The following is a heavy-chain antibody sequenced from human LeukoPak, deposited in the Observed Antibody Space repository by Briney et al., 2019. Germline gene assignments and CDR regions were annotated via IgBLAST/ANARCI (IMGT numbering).Heavy chain of an antibody. J-gene: IGHJ4*02. Sequence: GGSLRLSCAASGFTFSNAWMSWVRQAPGKGLEWVGRIKSKTDGGTTDYAAPVKGRFTISRDDSKNTLYLQMNSLKAEDTAVYYCTTEEASGYVDYWGQGTLVTVSS. V-gene: IGHV3-15*01. D-gene: IGHD1-26*01. CDR2: IKSKTDGGTT. CDR3: TTEEASGYVDY. CDR1: GFTFSNAW.